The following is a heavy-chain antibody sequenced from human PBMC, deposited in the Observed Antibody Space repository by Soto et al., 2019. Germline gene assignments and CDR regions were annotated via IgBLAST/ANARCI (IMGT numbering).Heavy chain of an antibody. CDR3: ARQEVPQWFTKGYYGMDV. CDR1: GGSFSGYY. CDR2: INHRGNT. D-gene: IGHD2-8*01. J-gene: IGHJ6*02. V-gene: IGHV4-34*01. Sequence: SETLSLTCAVYGGSFSGYYWTWIRQPPGKGLEWIGEINHRGNTNYNPSLKSRVTISVDTSKNQFSLKLTSVTAADTAVYYCARQEVPQWFTKGYYGMDVWDQGTTVTVSS.